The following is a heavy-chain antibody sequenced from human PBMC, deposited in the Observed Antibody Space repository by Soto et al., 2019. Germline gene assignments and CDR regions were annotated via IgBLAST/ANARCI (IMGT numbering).Heavy chain of an antibody. CDR2: FDPEDGVT. J-gene: IGHJ6*02. CDR3: STVSSVSGIDYYYYYGMDV. D-gene: IGHD6-25*01. Sequence: ASVKVSCEVSGYTLTELYMHWVRQAPGKGLEWMGGFDPEDGVTIYAQKCQCSGTMTENTSTDTAYMELSSLRSEDTAVYYCSTVSSVSGIDYYYYYGMDVWRQGTTVTVSS. V-gene: IGHV1-24*01. CDR1: GYTLTELY.